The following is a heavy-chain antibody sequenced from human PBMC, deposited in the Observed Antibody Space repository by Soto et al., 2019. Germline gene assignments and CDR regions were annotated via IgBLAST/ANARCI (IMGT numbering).Heavy chain of an antibody. V-gene: IGHV3-30*02. D-gene: IGHD3-10*01. J-gene: IGHJ6*02. Sequence: PGGSLRLSCAASGFTFSSYCMHWVRQAPGKGLEWVAVIWYDGSNKYYADSVKGRFTISRDNSKNTLYLQMNSLRAEDTAVYYCAKDLRGKMVRGVKHYYYGMDVWGQGTTVTVSS. CDR1: GFTFSSYC. CDR2: IWYDGSNK. CDR3: AKDLRGKMVRGVKHYYYGMDV.